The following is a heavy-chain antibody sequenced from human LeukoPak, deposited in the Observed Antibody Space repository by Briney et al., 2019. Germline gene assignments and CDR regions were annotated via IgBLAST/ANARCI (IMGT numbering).Heavy chain of an antibody. CDR2: IYHGDSDT. Sequence: GESLKISCKGSGRDFPIAWIGWVRQMPGKGLEWMGIIYHGDSDTRYSPSFQGQVTISAHYYSSTAYLRWSGHEQPDTPRYYCAILYSSGYYSPIDYWGQGTLVTVSS. D-gene: IGHD3-22*01. CDR3: AILYSSGYYSPIDY. J-gene: IGHJ4*02. CDR1: GRDFPIAW. V-gene: IGHV5-51*01.